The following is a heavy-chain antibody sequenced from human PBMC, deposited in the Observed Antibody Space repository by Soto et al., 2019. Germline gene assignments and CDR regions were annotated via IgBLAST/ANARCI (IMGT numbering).Heavy chain of an antibody. Sequence: GKGLEWVSALSRSGGATYYADSVKGRFTISRDTSTNTLYLQMSNLRAEDTAIYYCAKGEMATIRNSFDPWGQGTLVTVSS. CDR2: LSRSGGAT. CDR3: AKGEMATIRNSFDP. V-gene: IGHV3-23*01. J-gene: IGHJ5*02. D-gene: IGHD5-12*01.